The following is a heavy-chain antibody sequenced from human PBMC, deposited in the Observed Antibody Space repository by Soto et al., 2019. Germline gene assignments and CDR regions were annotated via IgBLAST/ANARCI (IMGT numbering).Heavy chain of an antibody. CDR3: ATLGDIVVVTDY. D-gene: IGHD2-21*02. CDR1: GGSISSSSYY. CDR2: IYYSGST. V-gene: IGHV4-39*01. Sequence: QLQLQESGPGLVKPSETLSLTCTVSGGSISSSSYYWGWIRQPPGKGLEWIGSIYYSGSTYYNPSLKSRVTISVDTSKNQFSLKLSSVTAADTAVYYCATLGDIVVVTDYWGQGTLVTVSS. J-gene: IGHJ4*02.